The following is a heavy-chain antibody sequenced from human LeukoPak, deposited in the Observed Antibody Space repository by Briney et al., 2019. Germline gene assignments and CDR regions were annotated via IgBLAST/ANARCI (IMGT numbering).Heavy chain of an antibody. CDR3: AKGGSISVTDYFDY. J-gene: IGHJ4*02. D-gene: IGHD4-17*01. CDR2: ISYDGSNK. Sequence: GGSLRLSCAASGFIFSDYCMSWIRQAPGKGLEWVAVISYDGSNKYYADSVKGRFTISRDNSKNTLYLQMNSLRAEDTAVYYCAKGGSISVTDYFDYWGQGTLVTVSS. V-gene: IGHV3-30*18. CDR1: GFIFSDYC.